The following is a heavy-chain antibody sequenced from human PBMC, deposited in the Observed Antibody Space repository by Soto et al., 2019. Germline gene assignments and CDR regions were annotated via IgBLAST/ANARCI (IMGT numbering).Heavy chain of an antibody. D-gene: IGHD6-13*01. V-gene: IGHV1-18*01. CDR2: ISGYNGNT. J-gene: IGHJ1*01. CDR1: GYTFTNYG. Sequence: QGQLVQSGAEVKKPGASVKVSCKTSGYTFTNYGISWVRQAPGQGPEWMGWISGYNGNTNYAQKLQGRVTMTTDTSTSTAYMELRSLRSDDTAVYYCARGGSSWSAEYYQHWGQVTLVIVSS. CDR3: ARGGSSWSAEYYQH.